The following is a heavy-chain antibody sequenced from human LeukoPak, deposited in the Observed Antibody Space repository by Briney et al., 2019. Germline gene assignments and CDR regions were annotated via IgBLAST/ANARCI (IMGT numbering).Heavy chain of an antibody. V-gene: IGHV5-51*01. CDR1: GYRFTAYS. J-gene: IGHJ3*02. CDR3: ARRIPGYSGYDDAFDI. Sequence: GESLKISCKISGYRFTAYSIGWVRQVPGKGLEWMGLIYPGDSDTRYSPSFQGQVTISADKSISTPFLQWSSLRASDTAMYYCARRIPGYSGYDDAFDIWGQGTVVTVSS. D-gene: IGHD5-12*01. CDR2: IYPGDSDT.